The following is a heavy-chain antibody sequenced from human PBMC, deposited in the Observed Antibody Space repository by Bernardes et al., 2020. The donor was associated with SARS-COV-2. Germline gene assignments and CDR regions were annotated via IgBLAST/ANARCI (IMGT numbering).Heavy chain of an antibody. CDR2: IRTRPKSYTT. J-gene: IGHJ2*01. V-gene: IGHV3-72*01. Sequence: GGSLRLSCAASGFTFSDHYMDWVRQAPGKGLDWVGRIRTRPKSYTTEYAPSVKGRFTISRDDSDSSLLLQMNSLKTGDTAVYYCARVYYYDNRDVQVGPDWYFDLWGRGTLVTVSS. D-gene: IGHD3-22*01. CDR1: GFTFSDHY. CDR3: ARVYYYDNRDVQVGPDWYFDL.